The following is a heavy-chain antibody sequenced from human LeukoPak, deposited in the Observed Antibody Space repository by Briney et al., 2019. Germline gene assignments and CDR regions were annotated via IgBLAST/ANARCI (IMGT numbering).Heavy chain of an antibody. Sequence: PSETLSLTCSVSGGSVSSSDHYWGWIRQPPGKRPEWIGRIYHSGRTYYKPSLESRVTMSVDTSKNQFSLRLTSVTAADTAVYYCARDHYVYSGPDYWGQGTLVTVSS. CDR3: ARDHYVYSGPDY. J-gene: IGHJ4*02. V-gene: IGHV4-39*02. CDR2: IYHSGRT. CDR1: GGSVSSSDHY. D-gene: IGHD5-12*01.